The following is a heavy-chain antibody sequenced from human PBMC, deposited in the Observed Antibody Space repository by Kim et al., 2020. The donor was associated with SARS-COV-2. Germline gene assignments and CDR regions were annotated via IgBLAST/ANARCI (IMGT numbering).Heavy chain of an antibody. Sequence: GGSLRLSCAASGFTFSSYTIHWVRQAPGKGLEWVSHISSSSSIIYYADSVKGRFTISRDNAKNSLYLQMTSLRDEDTAVYYCARGVGATAGVFDYWGQGTLVTVSS. J-gene: IGHJ4*02. CDR2: ISSSSSII. CDR1: GFTFSSYT. V-gene: IGHV3-48*02. D-gene: IGHD1-26*01. CDR3: ARGVGATAGVFDY.